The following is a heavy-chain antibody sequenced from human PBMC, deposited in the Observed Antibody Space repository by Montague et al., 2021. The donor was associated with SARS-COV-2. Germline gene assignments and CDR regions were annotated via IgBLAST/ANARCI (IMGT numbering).Heavy chain of an antibody. CDR1: GGSINYYY. Sequence: SETLSLTCTVSGGSINYYYWHWLRQSAGKGLEWIGRIYPSGNTNSNPSLESRVIMSVDSSQNQLSLKLNSVTAADTAVYYCARGDHPTTASWYFFDSWGQGALVTVSS. D-gene: IGHD6-13*01. CDR3: ARGDHPTTASWYFFDS. J-gene: IGHJ4*02. V-gene: IGHV4-4*07. CDR2: IYPSGNT.